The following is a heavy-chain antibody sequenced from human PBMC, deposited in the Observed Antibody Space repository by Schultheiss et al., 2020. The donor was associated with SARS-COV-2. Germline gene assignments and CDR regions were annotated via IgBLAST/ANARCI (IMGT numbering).Heavy chain of an antibody. D-gene: IGHD3-22*01. CDR2: INSDGSST. CDR1: GFTFSSYW. Sequence: GGSLRLSCAASGFTFSSYWMHWVRQAPGKGLVWVSRINSDGSSTSYADSVKGRFTISRDNAKNTLYLQMNSLKTEDTAVYYCTTASITMIVVWGQGTLVTVSS. CDR3: TTASITMIVV. V-gene: IGHV3-74*01. J-gene: IGHJ4*02.